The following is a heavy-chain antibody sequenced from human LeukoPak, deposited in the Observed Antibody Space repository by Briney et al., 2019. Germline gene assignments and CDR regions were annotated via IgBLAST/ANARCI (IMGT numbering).Heavy chain of an antibody. CDR1: GYTFTSYG. J-gene: IGHJ5*02. CDR3: ARDRESYCSSTSCSNWFDP. Sequence: ASVKVSCKASGYTFTSYGISWVRQAPGPGLEWMGWISAYNGNTNYAQKLQGRVTMTTDTSTSTAYMELRSLRSDDTAVYYCARDRESYCSSTSCSNWFDPWGQGTLVTVSS. D-gene: IGHD2-2*01. CDR2: ISAYNGNT. V-gene: IGHV1-18*01.